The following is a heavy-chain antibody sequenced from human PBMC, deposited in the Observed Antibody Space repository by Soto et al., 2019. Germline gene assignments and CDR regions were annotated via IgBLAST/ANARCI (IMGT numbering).Heavy chain of an antibody. J-gene: IGHJ4*02. CDR3: ARDSGYGDPFDY. Sequence: SETLSLTCTVSGGYISNYYWSWIRQPPEKGLEWIGYIFYSGNTNYNPSLRSRVTISVDTSKNQFSLKLSSVTAAYTAVYYCARDSGYGDPFDYWGQGTLVTVSS. CDR1: GGYISNYY. CDR2: IFYSGNT. D-gene: IGHD4-17*01. V-gene: IGHV4-59*01.